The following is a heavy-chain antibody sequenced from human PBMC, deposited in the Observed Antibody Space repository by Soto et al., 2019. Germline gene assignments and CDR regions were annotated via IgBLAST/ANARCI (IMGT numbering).Heavy chain of an antibody. CDR2: INPSGGST. J-gene: IGHJ5*02. CDR1: GYTFTSYY. Sequence: GASVKVSCKASGYTFTSYYMHWVRQAPGQGLEWMGMINPSGGSTSYAQKFQGRVTMTRNTSISTAYMELSSLRSEDTAVYYCARVAAAGTGYWFDPWGQGTLVTVSS. D-gene: IGHD6-13*01. CDR3: ARVAAAGTGYWFDP. V-gene: IGHV1-46*01.